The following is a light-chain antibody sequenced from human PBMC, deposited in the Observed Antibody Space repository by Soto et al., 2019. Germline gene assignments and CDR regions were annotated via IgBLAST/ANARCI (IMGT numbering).Light chain of an antibody. CDR1: SSDVGGYDY. V-gene: IGLV2-8*01. J-gene: IGLJ1*01. Sequence: QSVLTQPPSASGSPGQSVTISCTGTSSDVGGYDYVSWYQQYPGKTPKLMIFEVTKRPSGVPDRFSGSKSGNTASLTVSGLQAEDEADYYCSSYATTYTGGVFGAGTKVTVL. CDR2: EVT. CDR3: SSYATTYTGGV.